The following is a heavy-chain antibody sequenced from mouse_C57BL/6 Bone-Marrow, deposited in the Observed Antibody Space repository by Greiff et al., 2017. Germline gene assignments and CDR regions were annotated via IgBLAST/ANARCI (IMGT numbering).Heavy chain of an antibody. CDR1: GFTFSDYG. D-gene: IGHD2-3*01. J-gene: IGHJ1*03. CDR3: ARPAWGLLRYFDV. V-gene: IGHV5-17*01. Sequence: EVKLQESGGGLVKPGGSLKLSCAASGFTFSDYGMHWVRQAPEKGLEWVAYISSGSSTIYYADTVKGRFTISRDNAKNTLFLQMTSLRSEDTAMYYGARPAWGLLRYFDVWGTGTTVTVSS. CDR2: ISSGSSTI.